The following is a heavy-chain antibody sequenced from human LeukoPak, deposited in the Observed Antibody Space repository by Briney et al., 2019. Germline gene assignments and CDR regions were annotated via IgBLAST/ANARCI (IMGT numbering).Heavy chain of an antibody. CDR2: IYHSGIT. CDR3: ARLPYDSSGYYTSRNYYFDY. D-gene: IGHD3-22*01. V-gene: IGHV4-4*02. Sequence: SETLSLTCAVSGGSISSGNWWSWVRQPPGKGLEWIGEIYHSGITNYNPSLKSRVTISVDKSKNQFSLKLSSVTAADTAVYYCARLPYDSSGYYTSRNYYFDYWGQGTLVTVSS. J-gene: IGHJ4*02. CDR1: GGSISSGNW.